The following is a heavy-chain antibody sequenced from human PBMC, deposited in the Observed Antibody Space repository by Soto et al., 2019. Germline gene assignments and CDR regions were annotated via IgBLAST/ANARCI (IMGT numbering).Heavy chain of an antibody. CDR2: IWYDGSNE. Sequence: GGSLRLSCAASGFTFSSYGMHWVRQAPGKGLEWVAVIWYDGSNEYYADSVKGRFTISRDNSKNTLYLQMNSLRAEDTAVYYCARGITLTTSSSYGMDVWGLGTTVTVSS. CDR3: ARGITLTTSSSYGMDV. J-gene: IGHJ6*02. CDR1: GFTFSSYG. V-gene: IGHV3-33*01. D-gene: IGHD1-7*01.